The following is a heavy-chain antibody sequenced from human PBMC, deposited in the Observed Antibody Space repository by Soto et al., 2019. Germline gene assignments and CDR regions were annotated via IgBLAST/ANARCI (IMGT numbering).Heavy chain of an antibody. CDR1: GYTFTSYY. CDR3: ARVGNYYGSGSYYFDY. Sequence: ASVKVSCKASGYTFTSYYMHWVRQAPGQGLEWMGIINPSGGSTSYAQKFQGRVTMTRDTSTSTVYMELSSLRSEDTAVYYCARVGNYYGSGSYYFDYWGQGTLVTVSS. CDR2: INPSGGST. J-gene: IGHJ4*02. D-gene: IGHD3-10*01. V-gene: IGHV1-46*01.